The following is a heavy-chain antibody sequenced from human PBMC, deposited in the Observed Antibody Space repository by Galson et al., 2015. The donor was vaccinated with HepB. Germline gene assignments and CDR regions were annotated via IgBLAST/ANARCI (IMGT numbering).Heavy chain of an antibody. J-gene: IGHJ4*02. Sequence: SLRLSCAASGFTFSNYRMNWVRQAPGKGLEWVSSISDNSNYIYYADSVKGRFTISRDNAKNSLYLQVNSLRVEDTAVYYCARDSPSSIFGVVNGGNDCWGQGTLVTVSS. CDR2: ISDNSNYI. V-gene: IGHV3-21*01. CDR3: ARDSPSSIFGVVNGGNDC. CDR1: GFTFSNYR. D-gene: IGHD3-3*01.